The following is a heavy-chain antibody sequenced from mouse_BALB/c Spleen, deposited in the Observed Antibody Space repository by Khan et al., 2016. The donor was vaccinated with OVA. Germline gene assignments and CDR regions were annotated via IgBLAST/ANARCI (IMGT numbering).Heavy chain of an antibody. CDR2: IYPGTDNT. CDR3: AREEALYYFDY. D-gene: IGHD1-1*01. V-gene: IGHV1-76*01. Sequence: QVQLKESGAELVRPGASVKLSCKTSGYIFTSYLIHWVKQRSGQGLEWIARIYPGTDNTYYNEKLKDKATLTADKSSSTAYLQPSSLKAEDSAVYFCAREEALYYFDYWGQGTTLTVSS. J-gene: IGHJ2*01. CDR1: GYIFTSYL.